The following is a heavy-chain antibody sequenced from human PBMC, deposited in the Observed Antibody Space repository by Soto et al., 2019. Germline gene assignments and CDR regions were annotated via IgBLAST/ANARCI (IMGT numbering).Heavy chain of an antibody. D-gene: IGHD3-22*01. Sequence: QITLKESGPTVVKSTQTLTLTCSLSGVSLSTRGVAVGWIRQPPGKALEWLALIYWNDDKRYSPSLKTRLTVTKDTSKNQVVLTMTGMDPVDTATYYCAHRPRGGSGYFYFEDWGQGSPVTVSS. CDR3: AHRPRGGSGYFYFED. V-gene: IGHV2-5*01. CDR1: GVSLSTRGVA. CDR2: IYWNDDK. J-gene: IGHJ4*02.